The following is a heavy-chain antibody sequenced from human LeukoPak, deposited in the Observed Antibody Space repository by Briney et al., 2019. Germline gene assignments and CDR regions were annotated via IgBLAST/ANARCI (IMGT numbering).Heavy chain of an antibody. Sequence: SETLSLTCTVSGGSISSYYWSWIRQPPGKGLEWIGYIYYSGSTNYNPSLKSRVTISVDPSKNQFSLKLSSVTAADTAVYYCARAPSGYSYGYRHWFDPWGQGTLVTVSS. CDR2: IYYSGST. CDR1: GGSISSYY. V-gene: IGHV4-59*12. D-gene: IGHD5-18*01. CDR3: ARAPSGYSYGYRHWFDP. J-gene: IGHJ5*02.